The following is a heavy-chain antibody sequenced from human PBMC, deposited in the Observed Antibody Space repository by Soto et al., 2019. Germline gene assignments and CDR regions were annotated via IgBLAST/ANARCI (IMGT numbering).Heavy chain of an antibody. J-gene: IGHJ6*03. D-gene: IGHD3-10*01. CDR1: GGSFSGYY. V-gene: IGHV4-34*01. CDR3: ARGLDGITMVRGVINLPHYYYYMDV. CDR2: INHSGST. Sequence: SETLSLTCAVYGGSFSGYYWSWTRQPPGKGLEWIGEINHSGSTNYNPSLKSRVTISVDTSKNQFSLKLSSVTAADTAVYYCARGLDGITMVRGVINLPHYYYYMDVWGKGTTVTISS.